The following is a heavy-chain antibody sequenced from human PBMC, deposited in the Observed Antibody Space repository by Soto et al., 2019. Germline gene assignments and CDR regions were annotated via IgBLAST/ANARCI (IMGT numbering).Heavy chain of an antibody. J-gene: IGHJ6*02. D-gene: IGHD4-4*01. Sequence: GGSVRRSCAASGFTFKNYALHWVRQAPGKGLEWVAVISFDGNKKYYADSVRGRFTISRDNIKNTLILQMNSLSPEDAALYFCASEDDYNARYFFYGLDVWGQGTTVPVS. CDR2: ISFDGNKK. CDR1: GFTFKNYA. V-gene: IGHV3-30-3*01. CDR3: ASEDDYNARYFFYGLDV.